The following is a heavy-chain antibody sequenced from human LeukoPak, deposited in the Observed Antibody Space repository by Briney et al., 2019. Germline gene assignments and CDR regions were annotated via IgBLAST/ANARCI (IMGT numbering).Heavy chain of an antibody. CDR1: GFMFSDVA. CDR3: ARVGRDRGFDI. CDR2: IRTKFYGGTA. J-gene: IGHJ3*02. V-gene: IGHV3-49*03. D-gene: IGHD3-10*01. Sequence: PGASLRLSCAASGFMFSDVAMSWIRQAPGKGLEWLGFIRTKFYGGTADYAASVKDRFTISRDDYKNIAYLQMDGLKSEDTALYYCARVGRDRGFDIWGQGTAVTVSS.